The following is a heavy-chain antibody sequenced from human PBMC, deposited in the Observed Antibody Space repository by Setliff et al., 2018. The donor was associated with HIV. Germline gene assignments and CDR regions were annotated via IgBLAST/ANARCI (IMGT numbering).Heavy chain of an antibody. V-gene: IGHV4-4*07. D-gene: IGHD3-3*01. CDR3: ARAPITIFGETELRAVGGAFDV. Sequence: PSETLSLTCTVSGGSISTYYLTWIRQPAGKGLEWIGRIFASGSTNYNPSLKSRVTMSVDTSKNQFSLRLSSVTAADTAVYYCARAPITIFGETELRAVGGAFDVWGQGTLVTVSS. J-gene: IGHJ3*01. CDR1: GGSISTYY. CDR2: IFASGST.